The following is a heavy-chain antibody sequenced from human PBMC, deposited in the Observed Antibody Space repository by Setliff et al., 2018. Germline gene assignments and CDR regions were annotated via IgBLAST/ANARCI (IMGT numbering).Heavy chain of an antibody. CDR1: GGSISNTYYY. CDR3: ARHATYYYGSGNLPFDS. V-gene: IGHV4-61*09. CDR2: IYTSWST. Sequence: PSETLSLTCTVSGGSISNTYYYWSWIRQPAGQGLEWIGQIYTSWSTNYNPSLKSRVTISVDKSKNQFSLKLSSVTAADTAVYYCARHATYYYGSGNLPFDSWGQGTLVTVSS. D-gene: IGHD3-10*01. J-gene: IGHJ4*02.